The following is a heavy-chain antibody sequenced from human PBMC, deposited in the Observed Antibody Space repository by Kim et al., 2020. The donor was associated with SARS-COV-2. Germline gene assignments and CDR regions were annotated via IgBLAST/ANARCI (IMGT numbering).Heavy chain of an antibody. Sequence: GGSLRLSCVVSGFTVSRNYMTWVRQAPGKGLEWVSVTYSGGNTYYADSVKGRVTISRDESKNTLYLQMNTLRAEDTAVYYCAREESNYYYGMDVWGQGTTVTVSS. D-gene: IGHD4-4*01. CDR1: GFTVSRNY. V-gene: IGHV3-53*01. CDR2: TYSGGNT. CDR3: AREESNYYYGMDV. J-gene: IGHJ6*02.